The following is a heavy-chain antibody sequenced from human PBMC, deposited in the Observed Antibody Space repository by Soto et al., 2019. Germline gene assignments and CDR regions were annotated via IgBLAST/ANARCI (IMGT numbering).Heavy chain of an antibody. CDR1: GYSISSGYY. D-gene: IGHD3-22*01. CDR3: EREPASSGIRGI. V-gene: IGHV4-38-2*02. J-gene: IGHJ3*02. Sequence: PSETLSLTCAVSGYSISSGYYWGWIRQPPGKGLEWIGSIYHSGSTYYNPSLKSRVTISVDTSKNQFSLKLSSVTAADTAVYYCEREPASSGIRGIWGQGTMVTVSS. CDR2: IYHSGST.